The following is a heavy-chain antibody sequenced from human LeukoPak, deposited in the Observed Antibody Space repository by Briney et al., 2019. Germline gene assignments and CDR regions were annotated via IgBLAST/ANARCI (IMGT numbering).Heavy chain of an antibody. CDR3: AREYYYDSSGYYKGGFDY. D-gene: IGHD3-22*01. CDR1: GFTFSSYW. J-gene: IGHJ4*02. Sequence: GGSLRLSCAASGFTFSSYWMSWVRQAPGKGLEWVANIKQDGSEKYYVDSVKGRFTISRDNAKNSLYLQMNSLRAEDTAVYYCAREYYYDSSGYYKGGFDYWGQGTLVTVSS. V-gene: IGHV3-7*01. CDR2: IKQDGSEK.